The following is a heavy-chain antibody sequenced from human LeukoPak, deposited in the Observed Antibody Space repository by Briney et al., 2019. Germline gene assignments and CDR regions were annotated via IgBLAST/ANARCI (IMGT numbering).Heavy chain of an antibody. CDR2: ISYDGSNK. CDR1: GFTFSSYA. Sequence: GGSLRLSCAASGFTFSSYAMHWVRQAPGKGLEWVAVISYDGSNKYYADSVKGRFTISRDNSKNTLYLQMNSLRAEDTAVYYCTREGITAAADYWGQGTLVTVSS. CDR3: TREGITAAADY. D-gene: IGHD6-13*01. J-gene: IGHJ4*02. V-gene: IGHV3-30-3*01.